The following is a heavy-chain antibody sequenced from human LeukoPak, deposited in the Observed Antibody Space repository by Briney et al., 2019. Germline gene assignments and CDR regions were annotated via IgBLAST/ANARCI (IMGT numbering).Heavy chain of an antibody. V-gene: IGHV4-34*01. CDR3: ARVVGSWYAAEYFQH. J-gene: IGHJ1*01. CDR2: INHSGST. D-gene: IGHD6-13*01. Sequence: SETLSLTCAVYGGSFSGYYWSWIRQPPGKGLEWIGEINHSGSTNYNPSLKSRVTISVDTSKNQFSLKPSSVTAADTAVYYCARVVGSWYAAEYFQHWGQGTLVTVSS. CDR1: GGSFSGYY.